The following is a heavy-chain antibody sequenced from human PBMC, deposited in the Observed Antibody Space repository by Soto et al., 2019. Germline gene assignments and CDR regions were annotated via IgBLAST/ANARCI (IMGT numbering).Heavy chain of an antibody. V-gene: IGHV4-59*01. CDR2: IYYSGST. Sequence: AETLSLTCTVSGGSISSYYWIWVRQAAGKGLEWIGYIYYSGSTNYNPSLKSRVTISVDTSKNQFSLKLSSVTAADTAVYYCARVRTGMGAYCGGDCSYYFDYWGQGTLVTVSS. CDR3: ARVRTGMGAYCGGDCSYYFDY. J-gene: IGHJ4*02. CDR1: GGSISSYY. D-gene: IGHD2-21*02.